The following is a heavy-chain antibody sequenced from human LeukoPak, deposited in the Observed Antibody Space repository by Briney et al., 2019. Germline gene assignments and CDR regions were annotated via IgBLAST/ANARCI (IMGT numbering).Heavy chain of an antibody. V-gene: IGHV3-7*01. CDR1: GFTFSSYW. J-gene: IGHJ4*02. Sequence: GGSLRLSCAASGFTFSSYWMSWVRQAPGKGREWVANIKQDGSEKYYVDSVKGRFTISRDNAKNSLYLQMNSLRAEDTAVYYCARDYYDSSGYYEGDYWGQGTLVTVSS. CDR2: IKQDGSEK. D-gene: IGHD3-22*01. CDR3: ARDYYDSSGYYEGDY.